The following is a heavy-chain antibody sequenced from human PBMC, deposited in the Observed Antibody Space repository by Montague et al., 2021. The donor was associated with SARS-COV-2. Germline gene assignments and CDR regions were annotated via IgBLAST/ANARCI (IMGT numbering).Heavy chain of an antibody. Sequence: SETLSLTCTVSGGSIISSSYYWGWLRQPPGKGLEWIGSIYYSGSTYYHPSLKSRVTISVDTSKNQFSLKLSSVTAADTAVYYCARDTRITMIVVVQGYGMVVRGQGP. J-gene: IGHJ6*02. CDR1: GGSIISSSYY. D-gene: IGHD3-22*01. CDR2: IYYSGST. CDR3: ARDTRITMIVVVQGYGMVV. V-gene: IGHV4-39*07.